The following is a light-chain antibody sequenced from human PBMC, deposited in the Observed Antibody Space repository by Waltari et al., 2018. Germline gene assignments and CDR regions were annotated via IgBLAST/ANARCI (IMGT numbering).Light chain of an antibody. CDR2: EVL. CDR3: CSYAGSGTYI. Sequence: QSALTQPASVSGTPGTSITISCTRTTSVVGNYNLLPWYQHHPGKAHKLMICEVLKRPSGVSDRFSGSKSGNTASLTISGLQAEDEADYYCCSYAGSGTYIFGTGTKVTVL. J-gene: IGLJ1*01. CDR1: TSVVGNYNL. V-gene: IGLV2-23*02.